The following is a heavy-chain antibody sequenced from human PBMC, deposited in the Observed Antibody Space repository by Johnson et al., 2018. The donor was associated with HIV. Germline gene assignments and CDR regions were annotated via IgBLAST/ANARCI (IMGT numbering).Heavy chain of an antibody. Sequence: VQLVESGGDLVQPGGSLRVSCAASGFTFSSHAMHWVRQAPGKGLEYVSAISSNGGSTYSATSVKGRFTISRDNSKHTLDRQMGSLRAEDMAVYYCARGVYDILTGFDAFDIWGQGTMVTVSS. J-gene: IGHJ3*02. D-gene: IGHD3-9*01. CDR2: ISSNGGST. CDR1: GFTFSSHA. V-gene: IGHV3-64*01. CDR3: ARGVYDILTGFDAFDI.